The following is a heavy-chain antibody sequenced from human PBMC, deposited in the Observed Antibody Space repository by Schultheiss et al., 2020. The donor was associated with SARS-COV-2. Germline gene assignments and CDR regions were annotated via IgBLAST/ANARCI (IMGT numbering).Heavy chain of an antibody. V-gene: IGHV1-2*02. D-gene: IGHD6-13*01. Sequence: ASVKVSCKASGYTFTGYYMHWVRQAPGQGLEWMGWINPNSGGTNYAQKLQGRVTMTTDTSTSTAYVELRSLRSDDTAVYYCARGELIAAAGVRYFDYWGQGTLVTVSS. J-gene: IGHJ4*02. CDR2: INPNSGGT. CDR1: GYTFTGYY. CDR3: ARGELIAAAGVRYFDY.